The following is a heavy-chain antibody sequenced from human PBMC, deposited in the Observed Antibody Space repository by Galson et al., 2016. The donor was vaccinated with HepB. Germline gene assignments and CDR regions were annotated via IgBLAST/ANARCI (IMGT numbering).Heavy chain of an antibody. V-gene: IGHV5-51*01. J-gene: IGHJ6*02. CDR3: ARPLMGSYDFWGAIDTYYAIDV. CDR1: GYTFGSYW. Sequence: QSGAEVKNPGESLKISCRGSGYTFGSYWIGWLRQMPGKGLEWMGSIYPGDFDTSYSPSFQGQVTISADNSISTAYLQWSSLKASDTAMYYCARPLMGSYDFWGAIDTYYAIDVWGQGTTVTVSS. CDR2: IYPGDFDT. D-gene: IGHD3-3*01.